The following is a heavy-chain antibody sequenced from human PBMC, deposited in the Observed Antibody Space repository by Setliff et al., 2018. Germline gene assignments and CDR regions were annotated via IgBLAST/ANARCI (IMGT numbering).Heavy chain of an antibody. J-gene: IGHJ4*02. CDR1: GYTFTSYG. D-gene: IGHD5-18*01. CDR2: ISTYNGDT. Sequence: ASVKVSCKASGYTFTSYGISWVRQAPGQGLEWMGWISTYNGDTDYAQKFQGRVTLTTDTSTSTAYMELRSLTSDDSAFYYCARAPSVELVTIRTNSWFTYWGQGTLVTVSS. V-gene: IGHV1-18*01. CDR3: ARAPSVELVTIRTNSWFTY.